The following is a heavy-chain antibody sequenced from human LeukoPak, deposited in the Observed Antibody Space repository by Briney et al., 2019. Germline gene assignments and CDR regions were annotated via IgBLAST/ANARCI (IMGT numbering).Heavy chain of an antibody. Sequence: GGSLRLSCAASGFTISDYYMSWLRQAPGKGLERVSYISSSGSTIYYADSVKGRFTISRDNAKNSLYLQMNSLRAEDTAVYYCARDNIVVVPAAYTAYWFDPWGQGTLVTVSS. CDR2: ISSSGSTI. D-gene: IGHD2-2*01. CDR1: GFTISDYY. J-gene: IGHJ5*02. CDR3: ARDNIVVVPAAYTAYWFDP. V-gene: IGHV3-11*01.